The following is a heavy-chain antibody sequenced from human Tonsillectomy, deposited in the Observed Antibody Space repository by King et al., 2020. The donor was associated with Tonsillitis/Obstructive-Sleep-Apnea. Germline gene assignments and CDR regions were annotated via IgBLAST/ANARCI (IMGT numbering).Heavy chain of an antibody. J-gene: IGHJ3*02. Sequence: VQLVESGGGLVKPGGSLRLSCAASGFTFTSYTMNWVRQAPGKGPEGVSSISISGTDEYCADSVKGRFTVSRDNTKNSLYLQMSSLRVEDTAVYYCASDRDPDGAFEIWGQGTMVTVSS. CDR3: ASDRDPDGAFEI. CDR1: GFTFTSYT. V-gene: IGHV3-21*01. D-gene: IGHD5-24*01. CDR2: ISISGTDE.